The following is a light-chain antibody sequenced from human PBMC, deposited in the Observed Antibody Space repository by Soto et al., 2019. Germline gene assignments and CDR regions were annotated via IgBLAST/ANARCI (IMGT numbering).Light chain of an antibody. V-gene: IGLV2-23*01. J-gene: IGLJ2*01. CDR2: EGS. CDR1: SSDVGSYNL. Sequence: QSVLTQPASVSGSPGQSITISCTGTSSDVGSYNLVSWYQRHPGKAPKLMIYEGSKRPSGVSNRFSGSKSGNTASLTISWLQAEDEADYYCCSYAGSSTLAFGGGTKVTFL. CDR3: CSYAGSSTLA.